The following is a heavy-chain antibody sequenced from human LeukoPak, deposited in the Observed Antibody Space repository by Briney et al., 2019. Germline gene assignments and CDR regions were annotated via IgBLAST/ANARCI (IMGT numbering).Heavy chain of an antibody. Sequence: SETLSLTCTVSGYSISSGYYWGWIRQPPGKGLEWIGSIYHSGSTYYNPSLKSRVTISVDTSKNQFSLKLSSVTAADTAVYYCARGRNLRLHYFDYWGQGTLVTVSS. CDR3: ARGRNLRLHYFDY. V-gene: IGHV4-38-2*02. CDR1: GYSISSGYY. CDR2: IYHSGST. D-gene: IGHD3-3*01. J-gene: IGHJ4*02.